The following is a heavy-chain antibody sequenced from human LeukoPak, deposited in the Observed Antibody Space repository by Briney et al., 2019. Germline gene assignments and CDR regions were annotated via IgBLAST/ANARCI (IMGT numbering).Heavy chain of an antibody. J-gene: IGHJ3*02. CDR1: GFTFSSYA. CDR2: ISGDGSDT. CDR3: ARDELGYGHAFDI. V-gene: IGHV3-74*01. D-gene: IGHD5-18*01. Sequence: PGGSLRFSCAASGFTFSSYAMSWVRQAPGKGLEWVSRISGDGSDTRYADSVRGRFTISRDNAKNTVFLQMNSLRDEDTAVYYCARDELGYGHAFDIWGQGTMVTVSS.